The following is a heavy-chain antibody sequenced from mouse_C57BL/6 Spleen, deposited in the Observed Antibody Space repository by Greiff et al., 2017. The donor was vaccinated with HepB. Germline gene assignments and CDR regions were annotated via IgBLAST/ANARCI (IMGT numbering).Heavy chain of an antibody. CDR2: IYPRSGNT. D-gene: IGHD1-1*01. CDR1: GYTFTSYG. CDR3: ARYDGSSYYFDY. J-gene: IGHJ2*01. V-gene: IGHV1-81*01. Sequence: VQLQQSGAELARPGASVKLSCKASGYTFTSYGISWVKQRTGQGLEWIGEIYPRSGNTYYNEKFKGKATLTADKSSSTAYMELRSLTSEDSAVYFCARYDGSSYYFDYWGQGTTLTVSS.